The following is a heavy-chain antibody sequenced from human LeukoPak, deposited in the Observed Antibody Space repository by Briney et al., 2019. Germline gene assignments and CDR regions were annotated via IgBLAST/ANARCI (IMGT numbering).Heavy chain of an antibody. Sequence: ASVKVSCKASGYTFTNYAIHWVRQAPGQRLEWMGWINAGNGNTKYSQKFQGRVTITRDTSASTAYMELSSLRSEDTAVYYCARRSLDTAMVSDAFDIWGQGTMVTVSS. D-gene: IGHD5-18*01. CDR2: INAGNGNT. CDR3: ARRSLDTAMVSDAFDI. J-gene: IGHJ3*02. CDR1: GYTFTNYA. V-gene: IGHV1-3*01.